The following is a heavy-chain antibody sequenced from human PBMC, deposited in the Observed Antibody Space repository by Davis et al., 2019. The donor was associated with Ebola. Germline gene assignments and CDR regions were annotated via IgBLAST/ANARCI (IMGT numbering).Heavy chain of an antibody. Sequence: ASVNVSCKASGYTFSSYGLSWVRQAPGQGREWMGWISAYNGNTHYAQKLQVRFTMTTDTSTSTAYMDLRSLRSDATAVYYCARDPLAYSSSPDGRDVWGQGTTVTVSS. J-gene: IGHJ6*02. V-gene: IGHV1-18*01. D-gene: IGHD6-13*01. CDR3: ARDPLAYSSSPDGRDV. CDR1: GYTFSSYG. CDR2: ISAYNGNT.